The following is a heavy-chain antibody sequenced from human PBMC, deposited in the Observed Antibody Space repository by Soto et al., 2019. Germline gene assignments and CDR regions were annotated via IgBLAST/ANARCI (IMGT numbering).Heavy chain of an antibody. CDR1: GFTFSSYG. CDR3: ARDVYYYGSGGLGY. V-gene: IGHV3-33*01. D-gene: IGHD3-10*01. CDR2: IWYDGSNK. Sequence: QAGGSLRLSCAASGFTFSSYGMHWVRQAPGKGLEWVAVIWYDGSNKYYADSVKGRFTISRDNSKNTLYLQMNSLRAEDTAVYYCARDVYYYGSGGLGYWGQGTLVTVSS. J-gene: IGHJ4*02.